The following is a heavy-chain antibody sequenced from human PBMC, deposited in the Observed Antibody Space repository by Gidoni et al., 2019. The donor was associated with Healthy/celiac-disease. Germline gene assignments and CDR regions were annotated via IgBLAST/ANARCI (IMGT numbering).Heavy chain of an antibody. V-gene: IGHV4-38-2*02. CDR1: GYSISSGYY. J-gene: IGHJ4*02. D-gene: IGHD3-3*01. Sequence: HVQLPESAPGLVKPSETLSLTCTVSGYSISSGYYWGWIRQPPGKGLEWIGSIYHSGSTNYNPSLKSRVTISVDTSKNLCSLKLSSVTAADTAVYYCARATYYDFWSGYYGTHYFDYWGQGTLVTVSS. CDR3: ARATYYDFWSGYYGTHYFDY. CDR2: IYHSGST.